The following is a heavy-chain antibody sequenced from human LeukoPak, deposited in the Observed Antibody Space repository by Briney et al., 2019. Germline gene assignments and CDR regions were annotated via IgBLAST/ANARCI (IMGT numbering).Heavy chain of an antibody. CDR3: ASIAVAGTVDYCYMDA. CDR1: GFTFSSYE. J-gene: IGHJ6*03. CDR2: ISSSGSTI. D-gene: IGHD6-19*01. Sequence: GGSLRLSCAASGFTFSSYEMNWVRQAPGKGLEWVSYISSSGSTIYYADSVKGRFTISRDNAKNSLYLQMNSLRAEDTAVYYCASIAVAGTVDYCYMDACGKGTTVTVSS. V-gene: IGHV3-48*03.